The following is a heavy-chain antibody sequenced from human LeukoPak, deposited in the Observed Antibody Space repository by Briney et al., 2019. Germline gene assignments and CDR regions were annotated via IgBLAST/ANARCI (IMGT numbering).Heavy chain of an antibody. Sequence: GGSLRPSCAASGFTFSSYSMTWVRQAPGKGLEWVSSISSSSSYIYYADSVKGRFTISRDNAKNSLYLQMNSLRAEDTAVYYCARSVYDSSGYYNPWGQGTLVTVSS. D-gene: IGHD3-22*01. CDR3: ARSVYDSSGYYNP. CDR2: ISSSSSYI. V-gene: IGHV3-21*01. CDR1: GFTFSSYS. J-gene: IGHJ5*02.